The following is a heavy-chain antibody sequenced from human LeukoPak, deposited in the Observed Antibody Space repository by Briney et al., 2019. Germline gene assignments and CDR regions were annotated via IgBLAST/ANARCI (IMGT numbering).Heavy chain of an antibody. D-gene: IGHD6-19*01. CDR1: GGSISHYF. J-gene: IGHJ2*01. V-gene: IGHV4-59*08. CDR2: IYYSGST. CDR3: AKTVAGYWYFDL. Sequence: SETLSLTCTVSGGSISHYFWSWIRQPPGKALEWIGYIYYSGSTKYNPSLKSRVTISVDPSKNQFSLKLNSVTAADTAVYYCAKTVAGYWYFDLWGRGTLVTVSS.